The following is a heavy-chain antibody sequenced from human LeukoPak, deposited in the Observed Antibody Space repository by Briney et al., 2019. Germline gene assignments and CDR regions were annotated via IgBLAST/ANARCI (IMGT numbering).Heavy chain of an antibody. CDR1: GGTFSSYA. CDR3: ARHDYYDSSGYYFFGAFDI. J-gene: IGHJ3*02. V-gene: IGHV1-2*02. D-gene: IGHD3-22*01. CDR2: INPNSGGT. Sequence: ASVKVSCKASGGTFSSYAISWVRQAPGQGLEWMGWINPNSGGTNYAQKFQGRVTMTRDTSISTAYMELSRLRSDDTAVYYCARHDYYDSSGYYFFGAFDIWGQGTMVTVSS.